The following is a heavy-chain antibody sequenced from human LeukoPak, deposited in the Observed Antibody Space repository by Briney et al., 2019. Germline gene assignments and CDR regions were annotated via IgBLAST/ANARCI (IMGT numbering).Heavy chain of an antibody. CDR1: GFTFSSYA. V-gene: IGHV3-23*01. CDR2: ISGSGGST. CDR3: AKGNYGSNWFDL. J-gene: IGHJ5*02. D-gene: IGHD3-10*01. Sequence: GGSLRLSCAASGFTFSSYAMSWIRQAPGKGLEWVSAISGSGGSTYYADSVKGRFTISRDNSKNTLYLQMNSLRAEDTAVYYCAKGNYGSNWFDLWGQGTLVTVSS.